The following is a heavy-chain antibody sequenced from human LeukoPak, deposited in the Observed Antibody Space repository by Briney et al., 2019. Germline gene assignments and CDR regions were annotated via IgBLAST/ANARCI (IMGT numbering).Heavy chain of an antibody. CDR2: IKYDGDEK. Sequence: TGGSLRLSCGASGFTFSSYGMSWVRQPPGKGLEWVATIKYDGDEKFYVDSVTGRFTISRDNAKNSLYLQMNSLTAEDTAVYYCVRESFSRGDFNWGQGTLVSVSS. D-gene: IGHD7-27*01. V-gene: IGHV3-7*01. J-gene: IGHJ4*02. CDR1: GFTFSSYG. CDR3: VRESFSRGDFN.